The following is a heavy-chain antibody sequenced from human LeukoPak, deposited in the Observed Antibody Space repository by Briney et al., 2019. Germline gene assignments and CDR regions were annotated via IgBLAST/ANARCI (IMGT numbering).Heavy chain of an antibody. J-gene: IGHJ5*02. CDR2: ISGSGGST. Sequence: GGSLRLSCTASGFTFNNFAMSWVRQAPGKGLEWVSAISGSGGSTYHADSVKGRFTISRDNSKNTLYLQMNSLRAEDTAVYYCAKDSSSWFLHSNWFDPWGQGTLVTVSS. CDR3: AKDSSSWFLHSNWFDP. CDR1: GFTFNNFA. V-gene: IGHV3-23*01. D-gene: IGHD6-13*01.